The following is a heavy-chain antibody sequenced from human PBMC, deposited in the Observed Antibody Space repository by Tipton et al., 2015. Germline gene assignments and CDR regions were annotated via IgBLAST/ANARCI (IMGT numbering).Heavy chain of an antibody. CDR3: ARSHYDFWSGHRREFDY. V-gene: IGHV4-39*01. J-gene: IGHJ4*02. Sequence: TLSLTCTVSGGSISSSSYYWGWIRQPPGKGLEWIASMYYSGSTYYNASLKSRVTMSVDTSKNLFSLKLSSVTAADTAVYYCARSHYDFWSGHRREFDYWGQGTLVTVSS. CDR2: MYYSGST. D-gene: IGHD3-3*01. CDR1: GGSISSSSYY.